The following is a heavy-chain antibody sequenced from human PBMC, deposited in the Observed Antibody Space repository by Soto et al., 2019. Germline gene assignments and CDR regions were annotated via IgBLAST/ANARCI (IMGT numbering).Heavy chain of an antibody. V-gene: IGHV4-31*03. CDR2: IYYSGST. CDR3: ARDFWSGYFAFDI. J-gene: IGHJ3*02. D-gene: IGHD3-3*01. CDR1: GGSISSGGYY. Sequence: KTSETLSLTCTVSGGSISSGGYYWSWIRQHPGKGLEWIGYIYYSGSTYYNPSLKSRVTISVDTSKNQFSLKLSSVTAADTAVYYCARDFWSGYFAFDIWGQGTMVTVSS.